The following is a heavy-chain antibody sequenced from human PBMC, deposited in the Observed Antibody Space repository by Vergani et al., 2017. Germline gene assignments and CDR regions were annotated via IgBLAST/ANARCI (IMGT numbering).Heavy chain of an antibody. CDR1: GYIFKNYY. CDR2: LKPTTGHT. CDR3: ARSIGCYSGSPCRAYYFDH. V-gene: IGHV1-46*02. Sequence: VQLVQSGAEVRKPGASVTVSCTASGYIFKNYYIHWLRQAPGQAFEWMGILKPTTGHTTSAQKFMGRVDMTRDPSTDTSTRTVQMTLSSLESEDTAVYCCARSIGCYSGSPCRAYYFDHWGQGTRVTVSS. D-gene: IGHD2-21*01. J-gene: IGHJ5*02.